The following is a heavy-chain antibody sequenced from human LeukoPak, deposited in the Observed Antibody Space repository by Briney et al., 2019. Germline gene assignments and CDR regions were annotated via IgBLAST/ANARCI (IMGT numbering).Heavy chain of an antibody. CDR2: IYYSGST. Sequence: SETLSLTCTASGGSISSHYWSWIRQPPGKGLEWIGYIYYSGSTNYNPSLKSRVTISVDTSKNQFSLKLSSVTAADTAVYYCARVRDYYYYMDVWGKGTTVTVSS. J-gene: IGHJ6*03. CDR1: GGSISSHY. CDR3: ARVRDYYYYMDV. V-gene: IGHV4-59*11.